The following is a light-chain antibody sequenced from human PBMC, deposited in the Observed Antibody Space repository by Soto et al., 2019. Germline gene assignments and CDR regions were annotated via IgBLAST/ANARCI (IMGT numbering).Light chain of an antibody. CDR3: CSYAGTSTFDVV. CDR2: EVS. CDR1: SSDVGSYNL. J-gene: IGLJ2*01. V-gene: IGLV2-23*02. Sequence: QSALTQPASVSGSPGQSITISCTGTSSDVGSYNLVSWYQQHPGKAPKLMISEVSKRPSGISDRFSGSKSGNTASLTISGLQAEDEADYYCCSYAGTSTFDVVFGGGTKVTVL.